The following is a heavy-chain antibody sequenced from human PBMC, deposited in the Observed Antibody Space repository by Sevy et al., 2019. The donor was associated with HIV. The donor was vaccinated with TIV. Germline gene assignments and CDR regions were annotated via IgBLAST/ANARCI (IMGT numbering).Heavy chain of an antibody. J-gene: IGHJ4*02. CDR2: FDPEDGET. CDR1: GYTLTELS. Sequence: ASVKVSCKVSGYTLTELSMHWVRQAPGKGLEWMGGFDPEDGETIYAQKFQGRVTMTEDTSTDTAYMELSSLRSEDTAVYYCATVGEGSGYDPFDYWGQGTLVTVSS. D-gene: IGHD3-22*01. CDR3: ATVGEGSGYDPFDY. V-gene: IGHV1-24*01.